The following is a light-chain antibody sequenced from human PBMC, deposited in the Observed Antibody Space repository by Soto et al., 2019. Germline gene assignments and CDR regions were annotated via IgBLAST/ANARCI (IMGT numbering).Light chain of an antibody. CDR2: EVS. CDR3: TSYEGGGRYV. Sequence: QSALTQPASVSGSPGQSVTISCTGTSSDVGAYNLVSWYQQYPGKAPKLMIYEVSNRPSGVSNRFSGSKSGNTASLTISGLRAEDEADYYCCTSYEGGGRYVFGTGTEVTVL. V-gene: IGLV2-14*01. CDR1: SSDVGAYNL. J-gene: IGLJ1*01.